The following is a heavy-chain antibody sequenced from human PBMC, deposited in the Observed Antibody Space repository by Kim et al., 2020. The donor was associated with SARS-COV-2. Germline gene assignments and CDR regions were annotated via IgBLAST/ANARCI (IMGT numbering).Heavy chain of an antibody. CDR2: IYYSGST. Sequence: SETLSLTCTVSGGSISSYYWSWIRQPPGKGLEWVGYIYYSGSTNYNPYLKSRVPISVDTSTNQFSLKLSSVTAADTAVYYCASRALGYCCGTSCYSGMHVWGQGPTVTVSS. CDR1: GGSISSYY. V-gene: IGHV4-59*13. D-gene: IGHD2-2*02. CDR3: ASRALGYCCGTSCYSGMHV. J-gene: IGHJ6*02.